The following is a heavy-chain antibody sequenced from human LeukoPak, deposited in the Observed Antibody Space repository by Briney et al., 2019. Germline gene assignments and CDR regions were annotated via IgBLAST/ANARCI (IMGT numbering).Heavy chain of an antibody. CDR3: ARGRYANDY. J-gene: IGHJ4*02. CDR2: IYYSGST. CDR1: GGSISNNIYY. V-gene: IGHV4-61*05. D-gene: IGHD5-12*01. Sequence: PSETLSLTCSVSGGSISNNIYYWGWIRQPPGKGLEWIGYIYYSGSTNYNPSLKSRVTISVDTSKNQFSLKLSSVTAADTAVYYCARGRYANDYWGQGTLVTVSS.